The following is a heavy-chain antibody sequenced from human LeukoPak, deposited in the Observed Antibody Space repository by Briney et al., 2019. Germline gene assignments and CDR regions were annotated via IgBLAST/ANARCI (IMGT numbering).Heavy chain of an antibody. CDR3: ARGSVRGEFDP. J-gene: IGHJ5*02. CDR1: GGSISGYS. V-gene: IGHV4-59*01. Sequence: ASETLSLTCTVYGGSISGYSWSWIRQSPGGGLEWIGYIYYSGDTAYNPSLRSRVTMSVDTSKNQLSLQLSSMTTADTAVYSCARGSVRGEFDPWGQGTLVTVSS. CDR2: IYYSGDT. D-gene: IGHD3-10*01.